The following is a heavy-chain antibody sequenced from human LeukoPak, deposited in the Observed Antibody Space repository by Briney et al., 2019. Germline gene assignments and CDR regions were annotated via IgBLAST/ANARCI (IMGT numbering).Heavy chain of an antibody. CDR1: GYTFTSYD. CDR3: ARVTGSIDY. Sequence: ASEKVSCKASGYTFTSYDINWVRQATAQGLEWMGWINLNSGNTGYAQNFQGRLTVTRDTSINTAYMELNTLRSEDTAIYYCARVTGSIDYWGQGTLVTVSS. CDR2: INLNSGNT. J-gene: IGHJ4*02. D-gene: IGHD1-26*01. V-gene: IGHV1-8*01.